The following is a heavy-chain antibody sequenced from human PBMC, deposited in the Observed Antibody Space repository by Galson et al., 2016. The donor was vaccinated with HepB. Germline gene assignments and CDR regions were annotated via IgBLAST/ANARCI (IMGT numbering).Heavy chain of an antibody. CDR2: ITTSSNII. Sequence: SLRLSCAASGFTFSGYSMNWVCQAPGKGLEWVSHITTSSNIIYYADSVKGRFTISRDNAKNSLYLQMDSLRDEDTAVYYCARDNHYLRRDQFPLDLWGQGTLVTVSS. CDR3: ARDNHYLRRDQFPLDL. D-gene: IGHD1-14*01. V-gene: IGHV3-48*02. CDR1: GFTFSGYS. J-gene: IGHJ4*02.